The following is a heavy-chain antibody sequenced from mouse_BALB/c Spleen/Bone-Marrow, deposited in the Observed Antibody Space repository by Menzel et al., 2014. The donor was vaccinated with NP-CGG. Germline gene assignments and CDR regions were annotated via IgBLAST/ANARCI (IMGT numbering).Heavy chain of an antibody. Sequence: EVKLVESGGGLVQPGGSLKLSCAASGFDFRRYWMSWVRQAPGKGLEWIGEINPESSTIYYTPSLKDKFIISRDNAKNTLYLQMSKVRSEDTALFYCTSPGGNYLPCFVYWGQGTLVTVSA. CDR1: GFDFRRYW. CDR3: TSPGGNYLPCFVY. J-gene: IGHJ3*01. D-gene: IGHD2-1*01. CDR2: INPESSTI. V-gene: IGHV4-1*02.